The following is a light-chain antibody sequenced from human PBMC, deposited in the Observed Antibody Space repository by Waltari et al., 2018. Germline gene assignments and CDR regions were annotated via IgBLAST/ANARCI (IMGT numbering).Light chain of an antibody. CDR3: QKYGTLPAT. CDR1: QSVSRT. CDR2: DAS. J-gene: IGKJ1*01. Sequence: EIVLTQSPGTLSLSPGARATLSCRASQSVSRTLAWYQQKPGQAPRLLIYDASTRTTGIPDRFSGSGSGTDFSLTSSRLEPEDFAVYYCQKYGTLPATFGQGTKVEIK. V-gene: IGKV3-20*01.